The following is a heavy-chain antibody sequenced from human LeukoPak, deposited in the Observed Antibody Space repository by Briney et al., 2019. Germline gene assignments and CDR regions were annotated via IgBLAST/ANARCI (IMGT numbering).Heavy chain of an antibody. CDR1: GYSIRSGYH. Sequence: SETLSLTCTVSGYSIRSGYHWGWIRQPPGKGLEWIGSIHHSGSTYYNPSLKSRVTISVDTSKNQFSLKLGSVTAADTAVYYCARVDWNPDYWGQGTLVTVSS. J-gene: IGHJ4*02. D-gene: IGHD1-1*01. CDR2: IHHSGST. CDR3: ARVDWNPDY. V-gene: IGHV4-38-2*02.